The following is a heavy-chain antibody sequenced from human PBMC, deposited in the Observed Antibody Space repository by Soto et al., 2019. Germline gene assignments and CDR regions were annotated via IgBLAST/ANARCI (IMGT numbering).Heavy chain of an antibody. J-gene: IGHJ3*01. Sequence: QVQLQASGPGLVKPSSTLSLTCVVSGSSLSTSNWWSWVSQPPGKGLEWIGEIYHTGSASYSPSLKSRLSMSIDKSKNQFALRLTDVTAADTAKYYCERGPRSGSYSVDVFDVWGQGTVVTVSS. CDR3: ERGPRSGSYSVDVFDV. CDR1: GSSLSTSNW. CDR2: IYHTGSA. D-gene: IGHD1-26*01. V-gene: IGHV4-4*02.